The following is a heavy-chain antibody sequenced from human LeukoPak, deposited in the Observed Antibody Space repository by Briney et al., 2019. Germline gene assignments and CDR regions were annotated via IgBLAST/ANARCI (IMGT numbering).Heavy chain of an antibody. CDR3: TTGPGAASN. CDR1: GFTFTNAW. CDR2: IKSKTDGGTT. J-gene: IGHJ4*02. V-gene: IGHV3-15*01. D-gene: IGHD3-10*01. Sequence: GGSLRLSCAPSGFTFTNAWMSWVRQAPGKGLEWVGRIKSKTDGGTTDYAAPVKGRFTISRNDSKNTLYLQLNSLKTEDTAVYYCTTGPGAASNWGQGTLVTVSS.